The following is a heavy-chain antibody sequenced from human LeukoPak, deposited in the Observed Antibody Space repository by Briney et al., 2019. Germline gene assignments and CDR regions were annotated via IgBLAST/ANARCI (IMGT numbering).Heavy chain of an antibody. J-gene: IGHJ3*02. CDR2: IYTSGST. Sequence: SQTLSLTCTVSGGSFSSGSYYRSWIRQPAGKGLEWIGRIYTSGSTNYNPSLKSRVTISVDTSKNQFSLKLSSVTAADTAVYYCARETGQWLVLGAFDIWGQGTMVTVSS. CDR1: GGSFSSGSYY. CDR3: ARETGQWLVLGAFDI. D-gene: IGHD6-19*01. V-gene: IGHV4-61*02.